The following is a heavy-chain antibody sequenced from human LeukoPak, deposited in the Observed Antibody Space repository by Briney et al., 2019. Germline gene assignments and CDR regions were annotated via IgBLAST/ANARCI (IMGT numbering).Heavy chain of an antibody. Sequence: GGSLRLSCAASGFTFSSYWMHWVRQAPGKGLVWVSRINSDGSSTSYADSVKGRFTISRDNAKNTLYLQMNSLRAEDTALYHCARVSGSYWAYYFDYWGQGTLVTVSS. CDR2: INSDGSST. CDR1: GFTFSSYW. D-gene: IGHD1-26*01. J-gene: IGHJ4*02. CDR3: ARVSGSYWAYYFDY. V-gene: IGHV3-74*01.